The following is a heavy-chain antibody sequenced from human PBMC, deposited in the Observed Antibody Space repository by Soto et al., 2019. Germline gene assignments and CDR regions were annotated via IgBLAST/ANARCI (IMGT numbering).Heavy chain of an antibody. CDR3: ARGRVYIAVAGRVCMDV. V-gene: IGHV1-69*13. CDR1: GGTFSSYA. CDR2: IIPIFGTA. D-gene: IGHD6-19*01. J-gene: IGHJ6*02. Sequence: SVKVSFKASGGTFSSYAISWVRQAPGQGLEWMGGIIPIFGTANYAQKFQGRVTITADESTSTAYMELSSLRSEDTAVYYCARGRVYIAVAGRVCMDVWGQGTTVTVSS.